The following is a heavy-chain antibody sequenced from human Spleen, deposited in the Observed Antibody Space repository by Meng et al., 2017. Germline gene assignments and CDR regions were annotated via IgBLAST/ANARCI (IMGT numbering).Heavy chain of an antibody. V-gene: IGHV3-9*02. CDR1: GFTSDDYA. CDR3: ARDRGYYYDSSGYPVEDDAFDI. Sequence: SLKISCAASGFTSDDYAMHSVRPAPGKGLEWVSGISWNSGSIGHADSVKGRITISRDNTKNSLYLQMNSLRVEDTAVYYCARDRGYYYDSSGYPVEDDAFDIWGQGTMVTVSS. D-gene: IGHD3-22*01. CDR2: ISWNSGSI. J-gene: IGHJ3*02.